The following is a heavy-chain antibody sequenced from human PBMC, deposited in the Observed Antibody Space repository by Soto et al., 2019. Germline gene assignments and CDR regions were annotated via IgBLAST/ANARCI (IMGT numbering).Heavy chain of an antibody. Sequence: PSETLSLTCAVYGGSFSGYYWSWIRQPPGKGLEWIGEINHSGSTNYNPSLKSRVTISVDTSKNQFSLNVSSVTAADTAVYYCARVAGVAYCGGDCYHFDYWGQGTLVTVSS. V-gene: IGHV4-34*01. CDR2: INHSGST. CDR1: GGSFSGYY. CDR3: ARVAGVAYCGGDCYHFDY. D-gene: IGHD2-21*02. J-gene: IGHJ4*02.